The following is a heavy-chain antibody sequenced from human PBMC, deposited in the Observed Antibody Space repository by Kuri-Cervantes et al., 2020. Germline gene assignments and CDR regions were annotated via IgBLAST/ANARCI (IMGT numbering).Heavy chain of an antibody. Sequence: GESLKISCAASGFTFSSYGMHWVRQAPGKGLEWVAVIWYDGSNKYYADSVKGRFTISRDNSNNTLYLQMNSLRAEDTAVYYCARGRRVDTAMVPLFDPWGQGTLVTVSS. CDR1: GFTFSSYG. D-gene: IGHD5-18*01. J-gene: IGHJ5*02. V-gene: IGHV3-33*01. CDR2: IWYDGSNK. CDR3: ARGRRVDTAMVPLFDP.